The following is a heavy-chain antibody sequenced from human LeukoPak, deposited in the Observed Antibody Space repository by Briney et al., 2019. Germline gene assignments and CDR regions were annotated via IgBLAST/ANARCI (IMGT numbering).Heavy chain of an antibody. J-gene: IGHJ6*02. Sequence: GGSPRHSCAASGITFSNYIMSWVRQAPGKGLEWVSTISGNGGYTYYADSVKGRFTISRANSKNTLYLQMNSLRAEDTAVYYCAKLGSGWHGGGMDVWGQGTTVIVSS. CDR1: GITFSNYI. CDR2: ISGNGGYT. V-gene: IGHV3-23*01. D-gene: IGHD6-19*01. CDR3: AKLGSGWHGGGMDV.